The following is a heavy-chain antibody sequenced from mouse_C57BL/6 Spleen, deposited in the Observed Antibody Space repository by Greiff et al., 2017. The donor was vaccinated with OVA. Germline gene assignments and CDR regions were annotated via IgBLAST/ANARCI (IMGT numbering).Heavy chain of an antibody. D-gene: IGHD1-1*01. J-gene: IGHJ4*01. CDR3: ARDRSTVVDYYAMDY. Sequence: DVKLVESEGGLVQPGSSMKLSCTASGFTFSDYYMAWVRQVPEKGLEWVANINYDGSSTYYLDSLKSRFIISRDNAKNILYLQMSSLKSEDTATYYCARDRSTVVDYYAMDYWGQGTSVTVPS. CDR2: INYDGSST. V-gene: IGHV5-16*01. CDR1: GFTFSDYY.